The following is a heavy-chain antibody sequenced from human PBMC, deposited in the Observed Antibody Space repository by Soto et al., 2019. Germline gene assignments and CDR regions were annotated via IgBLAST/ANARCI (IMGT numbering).Heavy chain of an antibody. Sequence: GGSLRLSCAASGFTFSSYAMHWVRQAPGKGLEWVAVISYDGSNKYYADSVKGRFTISRDKSKNTLSLQMNSLRAEDTAVYYCARESGVKYYFDYWGQGTLVTVSS. CDR2: ISYDGSNK. CDR3: ARESGVKYYFDY. CDR1: GFTFSSYA. D-gene: IGHD3-10*01. J-gene: IGHJ4*02. V-gene: IGHV3-30*04.